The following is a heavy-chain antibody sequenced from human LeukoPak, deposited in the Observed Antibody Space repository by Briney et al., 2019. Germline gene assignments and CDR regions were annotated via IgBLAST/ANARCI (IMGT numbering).Heavy chain of an antibody. CDR3: AKVKGQPTVIDY. J-gene: IGHJ4*02. Sequence: PGGSLRLSCAASGFTFSSYAMSWVRQAPGKGLEWVSAISGSGGSTYYADSVKGRFTISRDNPKNTLYLQMNSLRAEDTAVYYCAKVKGQPTVIDYWGQGTLVTVSS. D-gene: IGHD4-17*01. CDR1: GFTFSSYA. V-gene: IGHV3-23*01. CDR2: ISGSGGST.